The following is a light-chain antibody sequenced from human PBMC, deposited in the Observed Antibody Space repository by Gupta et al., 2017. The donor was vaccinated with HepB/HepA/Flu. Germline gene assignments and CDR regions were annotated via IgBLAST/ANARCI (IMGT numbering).Light chain of an antibody. CDR1: QSVSSSD. CDR3: QQSGRSPRFP. J-gene: IGKJ3*01. Sequence: EIVLTQSPGTLSLSPGERATLSCRARQSVSSSDLAWYQQKPGQAPRLLIYGASSRATGFPDTFSCSVSGTSFPLTISRRVPEDFAVYYCQQSGRSPRFPFGPVPPVDIK. V-gene: IGKV3-20*01. CDR2: GAS.